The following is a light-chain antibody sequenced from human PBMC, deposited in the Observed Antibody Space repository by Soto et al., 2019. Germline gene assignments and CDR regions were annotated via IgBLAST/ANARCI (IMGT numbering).Light chain of an antibody. CDR3: QQTHNFPVT. V-gene: IGKV1-39*01. CDR1: QTISTY. CDR2: ETS. J-gene: IGKJ5*01. Sequence: DIQMTQSPSSLSASVGDRVTITCRPSQTISTYVNWYQHKPGEAPRLLIYETSTLQSGVPSRFSAGGSGADFTLTISSLQPEDIATYYCQQTHNFPVTFGQGTRLEIK.